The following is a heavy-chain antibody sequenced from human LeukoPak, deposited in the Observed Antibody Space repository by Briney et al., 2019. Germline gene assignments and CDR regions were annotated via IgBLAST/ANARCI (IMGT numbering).Heavy chain of an antibody. J-gene: IGHJ3*02. CDR2: IGGSDGST. CDR3: ALSLRQWLYGFDI. D-gene: IGHD6-19*01. CDR1: GFTFSSYS. V-gene: IGHV3-23*01. Sequence: PGGSLRLSCAASGFTFSSYSMSWVRQAPGKGLEWVSGIGGSDGSTHYADSVRGRFTISRDNSKNTLYLHMDSLRAEDTAVYYCALSLRQWLYGFDIWGQGTMVTVSS.